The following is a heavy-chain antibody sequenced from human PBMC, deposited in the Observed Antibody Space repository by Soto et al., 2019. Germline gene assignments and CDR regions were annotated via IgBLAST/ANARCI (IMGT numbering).Heavy chain of an antibody. V-gene: IGHV3-30*18. CDR3: AKGGRQWLVTSDFNY. D-gene: IGHD6-19*01. J-gene: IGHJ4*02. CDR1: GFTFSDYA. CDR2: VSHDGRNT. Sequence: VQLVESGGGVVQPGRSLRLSCAASGFTFSDYAMHWVRQAPGKGLEWVAVVSHDGRNTHYADSVKGRFTISRDSSKNRVSLEMTSLRAEDTAVYCCAKGGRQWLVTSDFNYWGQGALVTVSS.